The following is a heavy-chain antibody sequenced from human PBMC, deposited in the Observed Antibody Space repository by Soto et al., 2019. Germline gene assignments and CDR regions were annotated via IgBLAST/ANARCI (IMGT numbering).Heavy chain of an antibody. CDR2: ISSSRSTI. CDR3: ARMYSSGWYYYYGMAV. V-gene: IGHV3-48*02. J-gene: IGHJ6*02. D-gene: IGHD6-19*01. Sequence: EVQLVESGGGLVQPGGSLRLSCAASGFTFSSYSMNWVRQAPGKGLEWVSYISSSRSTIYYADSVKGRFTISRDNAKNSLYLQMNGLRDEDTAVYYCARMYSSGWYYYYGMAVWGQGTTVTVSS. CDR1: GFTFSSYS.